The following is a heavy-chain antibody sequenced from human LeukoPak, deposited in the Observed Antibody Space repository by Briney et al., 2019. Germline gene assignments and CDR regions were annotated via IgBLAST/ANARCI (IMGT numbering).Heavy chain of an antibody. CDR1: GGSISSYY. V-gene: IGHV4-59*01. CDR2: IYYSGST. J-gene: IGHJ5*02. CDR3: ARTGLTSQTLNWFDP. D-gene: IGHD3-9*01. Sequence: SETLSLTCTVSGGSISSYYWSWIRQPPGKGLEWIGYIYYSGSTNYNPSLKSRVTISVDTSQNQFSLKLSSVTAADTAVYYCARTGLTSQTLNWFDPWGQGTLVTVSS.